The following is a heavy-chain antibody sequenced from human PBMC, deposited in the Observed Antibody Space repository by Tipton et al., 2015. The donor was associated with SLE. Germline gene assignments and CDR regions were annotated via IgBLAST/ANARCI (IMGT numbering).Heavy chain of an antibody. Sequence: TLSLTCTVSGGSISSTDYYWDWIRQAPGKGRGWIGSVYYTGDTFYNPSLKSRITMSVDTSKNQFSLKLTSVTAADTAVCFCARVGHSNYYYYMDVWGKGTTVTVSS. CDR1: GGSISSTDYY. J-gene: IGHJ6*03. D-gene: IGHD4-11*01. CDR3: ARVGHSNYYYYMDV. CDR2: VYYTGDT. V-gene: IGHV4-39*07.